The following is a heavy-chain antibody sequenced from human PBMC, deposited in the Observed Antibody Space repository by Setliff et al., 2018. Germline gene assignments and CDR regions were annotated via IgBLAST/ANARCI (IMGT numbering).Heavy chain of an antibody. CDR1: GFTFSSYA. CDR2: ISYDGSKY. Sequence: PGGSLRLSCAAFGFTFSSYALHWVRQAPGKGLEWVAVISYDGSKYHYSDSVKGRFTISRDDSKKILYLQMDSLRAEDTAIYYCVKDVVGYSSTWPRRDYFDCWGQGTLVTVSS. V-gene: IGHV3-30-3*01. CDR3: VKDVVGYSSTWPRRDYFDC. J-gene: IGHJ4*02. D-gene: IGHD6-13*01.